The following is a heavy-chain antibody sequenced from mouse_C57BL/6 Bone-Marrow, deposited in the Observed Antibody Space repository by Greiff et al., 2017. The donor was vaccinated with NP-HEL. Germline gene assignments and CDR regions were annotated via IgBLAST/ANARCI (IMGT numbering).Heavy chain of an antibody. CDR3: ARRDFPFDY. CDR2: IYPGSGST. Sequence: QVQLKQPGAELVKPGASVKMSCKASGYTFTSCWITWVKQRPGQGLEWIGDIYPGSGSTNYNEKFKSKATLTVDTSSSTAYMQLSSLTSEDSAVYYCARRDFPFDYWGQGTTLTVSS. J-gene: IGHJ2*01. CDR1: GYTFTSCW. V-gene: IGHV1-55*01.